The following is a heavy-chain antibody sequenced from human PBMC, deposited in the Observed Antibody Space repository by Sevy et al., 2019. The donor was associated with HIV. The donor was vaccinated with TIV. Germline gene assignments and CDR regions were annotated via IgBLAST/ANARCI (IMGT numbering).Heavy chain of an antibody. CDR1: GFTFSSYS. V-gene: IGHV3-21*01. Sequence: GGSLRLSCAASGFTFSSYSMNWVRQAPGKGLEWVSSISSSSSYMYYADSVKGRFTISRDNAKNSLYLQMNSLRAEDTAVYYCARGTEPGIAAAGTSYYYGMDVWGQGTTVTVSS. D-gene: IGHD6-13*01. CDR3: ARGTEPGIAAAGTSYYYGMDV. J-gene: IGHJ6*02. CDR2: ISSSSSYM.